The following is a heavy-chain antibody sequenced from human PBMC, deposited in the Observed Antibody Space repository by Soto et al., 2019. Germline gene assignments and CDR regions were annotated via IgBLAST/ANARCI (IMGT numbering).Heavy chain of an antibody. CDR1: GFSLSIYE. Sequence: PGGSLRLSCAASGFSLSIYEMNWVRQAPGKGLEWLAYVSTSGSLKNYADSVKGRFTISRDNTKNAVYLQMNSLRAEDTAVYYCAKLAYSSTDYWGQGTLVTVSS. J-gene: IGHJ4*02. V-gene: IGHV3-48*03. CDR2: VSTSGSLK. D-gene: IGHD6-13*01. CDR3: AKLAYSSTDY.